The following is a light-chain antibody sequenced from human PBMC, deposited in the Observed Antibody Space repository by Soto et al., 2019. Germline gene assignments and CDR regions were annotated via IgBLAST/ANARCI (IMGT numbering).Light chain of an antibody. Sequence: QSALTQPASVSGSPGPSTTISCTATSIDIGGYNYVSWYQQLPGEAPKLIIYDVSDRPSGVSTRFSGSKSGNTASLTISGLQAEDEGDYYCSSFTSRNTYVFGTGTKLTVL. J-gene: IGLJ1*01. V-gene: IGLV2-14*01. CDR3: SSFTSRNTYV. CDR1: SIDIGGYNY. CDR2: DVS.